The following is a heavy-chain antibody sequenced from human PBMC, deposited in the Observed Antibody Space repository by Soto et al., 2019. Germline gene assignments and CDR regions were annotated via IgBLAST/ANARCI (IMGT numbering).Heavy chain of an antibody. CDR1: GGSFSGYY. CDR3: AREGIDYYYGMDV. CDR2: IYYSGST. V-gene: IGHV4-34*09. J-gene: IGHJ6*02. Sequence: SETLSLTCAVYGGSFSGYYWSWIRQPPGKGLEWIGYIYYSGSTYYNPSLKSRVTISVDTSKNQFSLKLSSVTAADTAVYYCAREGIDYYYGMDVWGQGTTVTVSS. D-gene: IGHD6-13*01.